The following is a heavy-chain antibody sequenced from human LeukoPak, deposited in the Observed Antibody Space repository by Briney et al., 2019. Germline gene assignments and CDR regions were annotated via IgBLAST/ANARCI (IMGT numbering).Heavy chain of an antibody. Sequence: GGSLRLSCAASGVTLSDHHMDWVRQAPGKGLEWVGRSRDKARSDRTEYAASVDGRFTISRDDSKNSLYLQMNSLKTEDTAVYYCARDGGEGDNSAFDIWGQGTVVTVSS. CDR1: GVTLSDHH. CDR3: ARDGGEGDNSAFDI. CDR2: SRDKARSDRT. D-gene: IGHD3-16*01. J-gene: IGHJ3*02. V-gene: IGHV3-72*01.